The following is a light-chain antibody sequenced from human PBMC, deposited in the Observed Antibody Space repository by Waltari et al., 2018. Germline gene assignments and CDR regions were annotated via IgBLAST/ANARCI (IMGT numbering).Light chain of an antibody. CDR1: ARDVGNYNL. CDR3: FSYAGSDNYV. V-gene: IGLV2-23*02. Sequence: QSALTQPASVSGSPGQSITISCTGTARDVGNYNLVSWYQHHPGKVPKLLIYEVTKRPSGISNRFSGSTSGDTASLTISGLQTEDEADYYCFSYAGSDNYVFGTGTKVTVL. CDR2: EVT. J-gene: IGLJ1*01.